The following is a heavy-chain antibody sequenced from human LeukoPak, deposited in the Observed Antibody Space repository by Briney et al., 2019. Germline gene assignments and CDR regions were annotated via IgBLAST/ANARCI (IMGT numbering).Heavy chain of an antibody. CDR2: INPNSGGT. CDR1: GYTFTSYY. J-gene: IGHJ3*02. V-gene: IGHV1-2*02. D-gene: IGHD1-26*01. CDR3: ASRLVVGAIDAFDI. Sequence: ASVKVSCKASGYTFTSYYMHWVRQAPGQGLEWMGWINPNSGGTNYAQKFQGRVTMTRDTSISTAHMELSRLRSDDTAVYYCASRLVVGAIDAFDIWGQGTMVTVSS.